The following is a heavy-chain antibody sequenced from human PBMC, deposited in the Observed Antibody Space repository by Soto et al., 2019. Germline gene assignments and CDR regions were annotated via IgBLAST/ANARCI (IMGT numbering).Heavy chain of an antibody. Sequence: ASVKVSCKASGYTFTSYAMHWVRQAPGQRLEWMGWINAGNGNTKYSQKFQGRVTITRDTSASTAYMELSSLRSEDTAVYYCAREALGGYSGYLTGIYYYYGMDVWGQGTTVTVTS. J-gene: IGHJ6*02. D-gene: IGHD5-12*01. CDR3: AREALGGYSGYLTGIYYYYGMDV. V-gene: IGHV1-3*01. CDR1: GYTFTSYA. CDR2: INAGNGNT.